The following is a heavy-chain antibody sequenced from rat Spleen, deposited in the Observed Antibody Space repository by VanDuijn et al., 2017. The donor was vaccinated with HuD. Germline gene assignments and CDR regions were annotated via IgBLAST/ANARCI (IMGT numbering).Heavy chain of an antibody. CDR2: ISSDGRRN. J-gene: IGHJ2*01. Sequence: EVQLVESDGGLVQPGRSLKLSCAASGFTFSDYYMAWVRQAPTKGLEWVATISSDGRRNYYRDSLKGRFTISRDNAKTSLYLQMDSLRSADTATYYCARHGYNSYFDYWGQGVMVTVSS. CDR3: ARHGYNSYFDY. CDR1: GFTFSDYY. D-gene: IGHD1-9*01. V-gene: IGHV5-29*01.